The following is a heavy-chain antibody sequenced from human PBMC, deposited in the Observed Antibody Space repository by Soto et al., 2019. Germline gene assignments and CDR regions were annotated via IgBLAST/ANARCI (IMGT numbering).Heavy chain of an antibody. Sequence: SFKVSFNASGYTFTDYFIHWVRQAPVQGFEWMGWINPKSRGTNYAQKFQGRVTMTRDTSNSTAYMELRGLRSDDTAVYYCARVTLKAGNWFDPWGQGTLVTVSS. CDR3: ARVTLKAGNWFDP. V-gene: IGHV1-2*02. J-gene: IGHJ5*02. CDR1: GYTFTDYF. CDR2: INPKSRGT.